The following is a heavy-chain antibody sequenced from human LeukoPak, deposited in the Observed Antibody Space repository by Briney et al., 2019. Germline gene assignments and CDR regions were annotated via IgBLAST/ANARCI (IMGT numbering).Heavy chain of an antibody. J-gene: IGHJ4*02. CDR1: GFTFSPFW. CDR2: IKGDGTYK. Sequence: RLGGSLRLSCAASGFTFSPFWMHWVRQAPGKGLEWVSRIKGDGTYKNYADSVRGRFTISRDNTRNTLSLQMNSLRAEDTAVYFCVRDGDAYNFDWWGQGALVTVSS. CDR3: VRDGDAYNFDW. V-gene: IGHV3-74*01. D-gene: IGHD5-24*01.